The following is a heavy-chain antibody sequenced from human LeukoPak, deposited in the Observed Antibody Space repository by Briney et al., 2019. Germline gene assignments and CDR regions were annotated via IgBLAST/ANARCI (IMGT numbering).Heavy chain of an antibody. V-gene: IGHV4-39*07. Sequence: SETLSLTCTVSGASISNSTYYWAWIRQPPGKGLEWIGTVYSSGGTYYNPSLRSRVTISVDTSNNHFSLSLRSVTAADTAVFYCARGGPGRYSEGLDPWGQGTPVTVSS. D-gene: IGHD2-21*01. CDR2: VYSSGGT. CDR3: ARGGPGRYSEGLDP. J-gene: IGHJ5*02. CDR1: GASISNSTYY.